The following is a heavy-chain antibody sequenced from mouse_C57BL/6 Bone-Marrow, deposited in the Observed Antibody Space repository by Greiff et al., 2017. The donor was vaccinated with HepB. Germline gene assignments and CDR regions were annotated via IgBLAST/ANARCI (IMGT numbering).Heavy chain of an antibody. Sequence: QVQLKQPGAELVKPGASVKLSCKASGYTFTSYWMHWVKQRPGRGLEWIGRIDPNRGGTKYNEKFKSKATLTVDKPSSTAYMQLSSLISEDSAVSYCARLDPFFYAMDYWGQGTSVTVSS. V-gene: IGHV1-72*01. CDR2: IDPNRGGT. CDR1: GYTFTSYW. CDR3: ARLDPFFYAMDY. J-gene: IGHJ4*01.